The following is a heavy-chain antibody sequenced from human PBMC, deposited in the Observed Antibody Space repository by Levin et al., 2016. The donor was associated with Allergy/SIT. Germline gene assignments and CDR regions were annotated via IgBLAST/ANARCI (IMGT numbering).Heavy chain of an antibody. Sequence: WIRQPPGKGLEWVSAITDSGGSTYYADSVKGRFTISRDNSKNTLYLQMSSLRAEDTAIYYCAKEPYSGNYHVHFDYWGQGSLVTVSS. V-gene: IGHV3-23*01. D-gene: IGHD1-26*01. CDR3: AKEPYSGNYHVHFDY. CDR2: ITDSGGST. J-gene: IGHJ4*02.